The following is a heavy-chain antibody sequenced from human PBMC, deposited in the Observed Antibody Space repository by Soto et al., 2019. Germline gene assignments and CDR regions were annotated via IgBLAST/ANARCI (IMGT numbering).Heavy chain of an antibody. V-gene: IGHV3-66*01. Sequence: GGSLRLSCAASGFTVSSNYMSWVRQAPGKGLEWVSVIYSGGSTNYADSVKGRFTISRDNSKNTLYLQMNSLRAEDTAVYYCARGLTQWLVPGFDYWGQGTLVTVSS. J-gene: IGHJ4*02. CDR3: ARGLTQWLVPGFDY. CDR2: IYSGGST. D-gene: IGHD6-19*01. CDR1: GFTVSSNY.